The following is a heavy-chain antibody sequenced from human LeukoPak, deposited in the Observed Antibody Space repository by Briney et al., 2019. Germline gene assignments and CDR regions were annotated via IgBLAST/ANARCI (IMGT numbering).Heavy chain of an antibody. D-gene: IGHD2-8*02. Sequence: GVSLRLSGAASGFTCSDYYMGWIRQAPGKGLEGVLYISSSGSTIYYADSVKGRFTISRDNAKNSLHLQMNSLRAEDTAAYYCARYLVALDYWGQGTLVTVSS. CDR3: ARYLVALDY. CDR1: GFTCSDYY. J-gene: IGHJ4*02. CDR2: ISSSGSTI. V-gene: IGHV3-11*01.